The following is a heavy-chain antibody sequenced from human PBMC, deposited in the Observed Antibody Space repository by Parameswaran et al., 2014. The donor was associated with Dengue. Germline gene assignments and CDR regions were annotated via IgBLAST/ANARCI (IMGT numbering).Heavy chain of an antibody. Sequence: VRQAPGKGLEWIGYIYYMGAPTTTPPSKSRVTISVDTSKNQFSLKLSSVTAADTAVYYCARHSPQTGTDEYYYYGMDVWGQGTTVTVSS. D-gene: IGHD1-1*01. CDR3: ARHSPQTGTDEYYYYGMDV. V-gene: IGHV4-59*08. J-gene: IGHJ6*02. CDR2: IYYMGAP.